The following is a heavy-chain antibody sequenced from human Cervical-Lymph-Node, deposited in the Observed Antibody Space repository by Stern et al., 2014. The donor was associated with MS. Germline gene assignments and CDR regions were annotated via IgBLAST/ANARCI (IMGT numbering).Heavy chain of an antibody. CDR3: ARGSSIAALTFDY. V-gene: IGHV3-33*01. CDR1: GFTFSSYG. J-gene: IGHJ4*02. Sequence: QVQLVESGGGVVQPGRSLRLSCAASGFTFSSYGMHWVRQAPGKGLEWVAVIWYDGSNKYYADYVKGRFTISRDTYKNSLYLQMNSLRAEDTAVYYCARGSSIAALTFDYWGQGTLVTVSS. CDR2: IWYDGSNK. D-gene: IGHD6-6*01.